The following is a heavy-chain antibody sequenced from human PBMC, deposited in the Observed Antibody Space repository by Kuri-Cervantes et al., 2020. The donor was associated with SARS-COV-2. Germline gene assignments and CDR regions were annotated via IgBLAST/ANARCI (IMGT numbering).Heavy chain of an antibody. CDR2: ISGSGGST. J-gene: IGHJ4*02. V-gene: IGHV3-23*01. CDR1: GFTFSSYA. D-gene: IGHD2-15*01. CDR3: AKDYCSDTSNYFDY. Sequence: GESLKISCAASGFTFSSYAMNWVRQAPGRGLEWVSAISGSGGSTYYADSVKGRFTISRDNSKNTLYLQVISLRAEDTALYYCAKDYCSDTSNYFDYWGQGALVTVSS.